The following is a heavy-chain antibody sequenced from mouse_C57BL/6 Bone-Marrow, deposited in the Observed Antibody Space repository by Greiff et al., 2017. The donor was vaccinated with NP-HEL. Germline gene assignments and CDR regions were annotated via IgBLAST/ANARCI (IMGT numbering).Heavy chain of an antibody. Sequence: VQLKESGGDLVKPGGSLKLSCAASGFTFSSYGMSWVRQTPDKRLEWVATISSGGSYTYYPDSVKGRFTISRDNAKNTLYLQMSSLKSEDTAMYYCARRSSGWMWDYWGQGTSVTVSS. J-gene: IGHJ4*01. V-gene: IGHV5-6*01. CDR3: ARRSSGWMWDY. CDR2: ISSGGSYT. CDR1: GFTFSSYG. D-gene: IGHD3-1*01.